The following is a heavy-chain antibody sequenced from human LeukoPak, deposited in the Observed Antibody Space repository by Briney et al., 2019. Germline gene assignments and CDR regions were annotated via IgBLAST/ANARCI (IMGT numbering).Heavy chain of an antibody. CDR3: ARSFYDFDY. D-gene: IGHD1-26*01. CDR2: MNPNSGNT. Sequence: ASVKVSCKASGYTFTSYDINWVRQATGQGLEWMGWMNPNSGNTGYAQKFQDRVTMTTDTPTSTAYMELRSLRSDDTAVYYCARSFYDFDYWGQGTLVTVSS. J-gene: IGHJ4*02. V-gene: IGHV1-8*01. CDR1: GYTFTSYD.